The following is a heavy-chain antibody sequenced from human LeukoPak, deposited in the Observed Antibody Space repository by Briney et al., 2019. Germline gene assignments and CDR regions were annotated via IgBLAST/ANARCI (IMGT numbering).Heavy chain of an antibody. CDR2: INPNSGGT. CDR3: ATHSLSSSWYDY. J-gene: IGHJ4*02. CDR1: GYTFTGYY. D-gene: IGHD6-13*01. Sequence: GASVKVSCKASGYTFTGYYMHWVRQAPGQGLEWMGWINPNSGGTNYAQKFQGRVTMTRDTSISTAYMELSRLRYDDTAVYYCATHSLSSSWYDYWGQGTLVTVSS. V-gene: IGHV1-2*02.